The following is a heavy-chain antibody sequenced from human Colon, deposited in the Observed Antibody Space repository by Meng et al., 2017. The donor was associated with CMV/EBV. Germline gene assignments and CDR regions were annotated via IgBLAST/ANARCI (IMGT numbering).Heavy chain of an antibody. D-gene: IGHD3-9*01. J-gene: IGHJ5*02. CDR3: ARRKYFDPSGANWFDP. V-gene: IGHV5-51*01. CDR2: IYPTNFDT. Sequence: GDDFAESWIGWGRQMSGKGLEWIAIIYPTNFDTRYSPSLQGRVTISADKSTNTVYLQWNSLKTSDTAIYYCARRKYFDPSGANWFDPWGQGTLVTVSS. CDR1: GDDFAESW.